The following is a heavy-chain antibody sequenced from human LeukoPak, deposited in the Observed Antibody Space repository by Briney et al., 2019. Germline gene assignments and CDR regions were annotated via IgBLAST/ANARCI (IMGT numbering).Heavy chain of an antibody. Sequence: SETLSLTCTVSGGSISRYYWSWIRQPPGKGLEWIGNIHYSGSTNYNPSLKSRVTISADTSKNQFSLRLTSVTAADTAVYYCARQAYGSGNEELDYWGRGTLVTVSS. CDR3: ARQAYGSGNEELDY. J-gene: IGHJ4*02. CDR2: IHYSGST. D-gene: IGHD3-10*01. CDR1: GGSISRYY. V-gene: IGHV4-59*08.